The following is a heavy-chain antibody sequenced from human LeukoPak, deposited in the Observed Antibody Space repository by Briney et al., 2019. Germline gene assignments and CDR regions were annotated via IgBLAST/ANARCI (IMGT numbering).Heavy chain of an antibody. CDR3: AREGYSSGWPEKYFQH. D-gene: IGHD6-19*01. CDR1: GFTFSDYY. CDR2: ISSSGSTI. Sequence: PGGSLRLSCAASGFTFSDYYMSWIRQAPGKGLEWVSYISSSGSTIYYADSVRGRFTISRDNAKNSLYLQMNSLRAEDTAVYYCAREGYSSGWPEKYFQHWGQGTLVTVSS. J-gene: IGHJ1*01. V-gene: IGHV3-11*01.